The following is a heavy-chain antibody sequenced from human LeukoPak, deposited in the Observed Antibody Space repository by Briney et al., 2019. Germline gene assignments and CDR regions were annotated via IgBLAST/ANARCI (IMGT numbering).Heavy chain of an antibody. V-gene: IGHV4-59*01. CDR3: ARTTYYYDSSGYYYYYFDF. CDR2: SYYSGST. CDR1: GGSISSYY. J-gene: IGHJ4*02. Sequence: SETLSLTCTVSGGSISSYYWSWLRQPPGKGLEWIGYSYYSGSTNYNPSLKSRVTLLVDTSKNQLSLKLSSVTAADTAMYYCARTTYYYDSSGYYYYYFDFWGQGTLVTVSS. D-gene: IGHD3-22*01.